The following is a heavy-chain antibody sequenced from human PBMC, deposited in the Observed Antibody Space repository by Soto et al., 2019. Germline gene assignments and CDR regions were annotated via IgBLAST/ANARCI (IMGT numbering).Heavy chain of an antibody. D-gene: IGHD3-10*01. J-gene: IGHJ4*02. CDR1: GGSFSDYS. V-gene: IGHV4-34*01. CDR2: INHSGST. Sequence: SETLSLTCAVYGGSFSDYSWTWIRQPPGKGLEWIGEINHSGSTYYNPSLKSRVTISVDTSKNQFSLKLSSVTAADTAVYYCATLWGQDWGQGTLVTVSS. CDR3: ATLWGQD.